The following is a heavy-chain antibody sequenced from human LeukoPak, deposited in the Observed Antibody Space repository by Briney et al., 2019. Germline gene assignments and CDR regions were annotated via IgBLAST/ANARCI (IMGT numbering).Heavy chain of an antibody. J-gene: IGHJ3*02. CDR1: GDSFSSHY. CDR3: ARDLLTVTKGFDI. Sequence: PSETLSLTCAVSGDSFSSHYWTWIRQSPGKGLEWIGYISYIGSTNYNPSLKSRVTISIDTSKNQFSLKLRSVTAADTAVYYCARDLLTVTKGFDIWGHGTMVSVSS. CDR2: ISYIGST. V-gene: IGHV4-59*11. D-gene: IGHD4-17*01.